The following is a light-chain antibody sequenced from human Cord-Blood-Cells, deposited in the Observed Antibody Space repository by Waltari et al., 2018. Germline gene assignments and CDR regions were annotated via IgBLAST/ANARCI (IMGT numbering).Light chain of an antibody. V-gene: IGLV6-57*02. Sequence: PARTVSFHCTVSSASITSKWLQRYQQRPGSAPTTVIYEDNQRPSGVPDRFSGSIDSSSNSPSLTLSALKTEYEADYYCQSYDSSSWVFGGGTKLTVL. CDR2: EDN. J-gene: IGLJ3*02. CDR1: SASITSKW. CDR3: QSYDSSSWV.